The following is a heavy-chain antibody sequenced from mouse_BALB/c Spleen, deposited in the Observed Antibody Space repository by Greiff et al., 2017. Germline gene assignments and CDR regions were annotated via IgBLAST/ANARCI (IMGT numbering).Heavy chain of an antibody. J-gene: IGHJ2*01. CDR2: INPGSGGT. V-gene: IGHV1-54*01. CDR3: ARFGGIYFDY. D-gene: IGHD3-1*01. CDR1: GYAFTNYL. Sequence: QVQLKESGAELVRPGTSVKVSCKASGYAFTNYLIEWVKQRPGQGLEWIGVINPGSGGTNYNEKFKGKATLTADKSSSTAYMQLSSLTSDDSAVYFCARFGGIYFDYWGQGTTLTVSS.